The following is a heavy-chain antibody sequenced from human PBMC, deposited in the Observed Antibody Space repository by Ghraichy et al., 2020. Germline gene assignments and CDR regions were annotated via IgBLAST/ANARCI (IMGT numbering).Heavy chain of an antibody. CDR2: IYYSGST. J-gene: IGHJ6*01. V-gene: IGHV4-59*01. CDR3: ARGVYNGSGIRCYYYGMDV. CDR1: GGSISSYY. D-gene: IGHD3-10*01. Sequence: SETLSFTCTVSGGSISSYYWSWIRQPPGKGLEWIGYIYYSGSTNYNPSLKSRVTISVDTSKNQFSLKLSSVTAADTAVYYCARGVYNGSGIRCYYYGMDVWGQGTTVAFSS.